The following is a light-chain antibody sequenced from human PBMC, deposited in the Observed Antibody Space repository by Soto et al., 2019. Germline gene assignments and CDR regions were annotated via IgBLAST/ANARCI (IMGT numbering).Light chain of an antibody. CDR2: DDS. V-gene: IGLV3-21*02. Sequence: SYELTQPPSVSVAPGQTARITCGGNNIKSKSVHWYQQRPGHAPVLVVHDDSDRPSGIPERFSGSNSENTATLIITRVEAVDEADYYCQVWDTGNDHVVFGGGTKLTVL. CDR3: QVWDTGNDHVV. J-gene: IGLJ2*01. CDR1: NIKSKS.